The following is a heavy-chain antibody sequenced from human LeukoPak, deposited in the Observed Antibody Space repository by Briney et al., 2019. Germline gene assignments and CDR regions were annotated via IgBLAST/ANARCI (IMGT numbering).Heavy chain of an antibody. J-gene: IGHJ4*02. Sequence: GASVKVSCKTSVYRFSDCGISWVRPAPGQGRQGMRWINTYYGNTENAQSLQGRATMTIDTATATAYLELRSLVSDDTAVYYGARDLGEGARRDLDFWGQGTLVSVSS. CDR3: ARDLGEGARRDLDF. D-gene: IGHD1-26*01. V-gene: IGHV1-18*01. CDR1: VYRFSDCG. CDR2: INTYYGNT.